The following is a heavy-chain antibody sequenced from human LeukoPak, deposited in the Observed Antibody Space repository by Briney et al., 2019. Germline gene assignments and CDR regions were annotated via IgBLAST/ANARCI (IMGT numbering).Heavy chain of an antibody. D-gene: IGHD3-3*01. V-gene: IGHV3-66*01. Sequence: GGSLRLSCAASGFTVSSNYMSWVRQAPGKGLEWVSVIYSGGSTYYADSVKGRFTISRDNSKNTLYLQMNSLRAEDTAVYYCASPATNYDFWSGYFLGPMDVWGQGTTVTVSS. CDR1: GFTVSSNY. J-gene: IGHJ6*02. CDR3: ASPATNYDFWSGYFLGPMDV. CDR2: IYSGGST.